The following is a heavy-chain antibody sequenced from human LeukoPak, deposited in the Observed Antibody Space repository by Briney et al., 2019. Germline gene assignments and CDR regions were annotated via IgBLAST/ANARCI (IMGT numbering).Heavy chain of an antibody. J-gene: IGHJ4*02. D-gene: IGHD2-2*01. Sequence: GGSLRLSCAASGFTFSSYAMSWVRQAPGKGLEWVSAISGSGGSTYYADSVKGRFTISSDNSKNTLYLQMNSLRAEDTAVYYCAKDEVVVPAAHDYWGQGTLVTVSS. CDR3: AKDEVVVPAAHDY. V-gene: IGHV3-23*01. CDR2: ISGSGGST. CDR1: GFTFSSYA.